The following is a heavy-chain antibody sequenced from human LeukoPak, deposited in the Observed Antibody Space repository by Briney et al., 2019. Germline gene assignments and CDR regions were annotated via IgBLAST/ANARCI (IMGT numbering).Heavy chain of an antibody. Sequence: GRSLRLSCAASGFTFSSYAMSWVRQAPGKGLEWVSAISGSGDNTYYADSVKGRFTISRDNSKNTLYLQMNSLRAEDTALYYCAKGSYYDSSGTYYFDYWGQGTLVTVSS. CDR3: AKGSYYDSSGTYYFDY. CDR2: ISGSGDNT. CDR1: GFTFSSYA. D-gene: IGHD3-22*01. J-gene: IGHJ4*02. V-gene: IGHV3-23*01.